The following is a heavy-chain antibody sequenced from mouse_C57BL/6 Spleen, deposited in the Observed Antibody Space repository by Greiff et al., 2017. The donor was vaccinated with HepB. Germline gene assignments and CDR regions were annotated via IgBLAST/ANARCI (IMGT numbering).Heavy chain of an antibody. CDR1: GYTFTSYW. V-gene: IGHV1-74*01. J-gene: IGHJ2*01. Sequence: QVQLKQPGAELVKPGASVKVSCKASGYTFTSYWMHWVKQRPGQGLEWIGRIHPSDSDTNYNQKFKGKATLTVDKSSSTAYMQLSSLTSEDSAVYYCAISRYYGSSPCFDYWGQGTTLTVSS. D-gene: IGHD1-1*01. CDR2: IHPSDSDT. CDR3: AISRYYGSSPCFDY.